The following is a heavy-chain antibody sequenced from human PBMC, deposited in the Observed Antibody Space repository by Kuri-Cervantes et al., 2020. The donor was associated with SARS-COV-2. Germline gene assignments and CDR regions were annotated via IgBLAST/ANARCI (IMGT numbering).Heavy chain of an antibody. Sequence: GSLRLSCTVSDGSISSSSYYWGWIRQPPGKGLEWIGSIYYSGSTYYNPSLKSRVTISVDTSKNQFSLKLSSVTAADTAVYYCARLRQQSVAFDIWGQGTMVTVSS. CDR2: IYYSGST. CDR3: ARLRQQSVAFDI. V-gene: IGHV4-39*01. CDR1: DGSISSSSYY. J-gene: IGHJ3*02. D-gene: IGHD1/OR15-1a*01.